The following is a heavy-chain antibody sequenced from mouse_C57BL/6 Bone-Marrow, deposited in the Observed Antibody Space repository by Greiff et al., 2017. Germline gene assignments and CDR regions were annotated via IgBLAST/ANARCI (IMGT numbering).Heavy chain of an antibody. CDR1: GSTFTSYG. J-gene: IGHJ1*03. CDR2: IYPRNGNT. Sequence: VKLQESGAELARPGASVKLSCKASGSTFTSYGISWVKQSTGQGLEWIGEIYPRNGNTYHNEKFKGKAPLTADKPSSTASMAPRSLTSEDTAVYFCAREIDFHYYGISYPPYCDIDVWGTGTTVTVSS. CDR3: AREIDFHYYGISYPPYCDIDV. V-gene: IGHV1-81*01. D-gene: IGHD1-1*01.